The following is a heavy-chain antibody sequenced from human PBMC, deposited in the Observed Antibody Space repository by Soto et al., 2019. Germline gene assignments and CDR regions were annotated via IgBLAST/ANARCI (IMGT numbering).Heavy chain of an antibody. CDR3: AWEILGGLRDY. Sequence: EVQMLESGGGLVQPGGSLRLSCAASGFTFSTYAMRWVRQAPGKGLEWVSAISGSGGTTYYADSGKGRFTISRDNSKKQLSLQMNSLRAEDPGVGCCAWEILGGLRDYWGQGSLVTVSA. J-gene: IGHJ4*02. CDR1: GFTFSTYA. V-gene: IGHV3-23*01. CDR2: ISGSGGTT. D-gene: IGHD2-8*02.